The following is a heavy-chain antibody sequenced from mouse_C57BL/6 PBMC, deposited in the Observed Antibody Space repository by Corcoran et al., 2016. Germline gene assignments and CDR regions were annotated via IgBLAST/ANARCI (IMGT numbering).Heavy chain of an antibody. V-gene: IGHV1-26*01. CDR2: INPNNGGT. Sequence: EVQLQQSGPELVKPGASVKISCKASGYTFTDYYMNWVKQSHGKSLEWIGDINPNNGGTSYNQKFKGKATLTVDKSSSTAYMELRSLTSEDSAVYYCARFPTFDYYAMDYWGQGTSVTVSS. CDR3: ARFPTFDYYAMDY. D-gene: IGHD2-10*01. CDR1: GYTFTDYY. J-gene: IGHJ4*01.